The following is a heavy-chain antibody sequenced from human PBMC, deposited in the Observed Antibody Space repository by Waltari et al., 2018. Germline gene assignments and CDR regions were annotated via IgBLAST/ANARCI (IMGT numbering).Heavy chain of an antibody. Sequence: QVQLVQSGAEVKKPGASVKVSCKASGYTFTGYYMHWVRQAPGQGLEWMGWINPNSGGTNYAQKFQGWVTMTRDTSISTAYMELSRLRSDETAVYYCARDQGVAARRGGYYYGMDVWGQGTTVTVSS. J-gene: IGHJ6*02. CDR3: ARDQGVAARRGGYYYGMDV. CDR2: INPNSGGT. V-gene: IGHV1-2*04. CDR1: GYTFTGYY. D-gene: IGHD6-6*01.